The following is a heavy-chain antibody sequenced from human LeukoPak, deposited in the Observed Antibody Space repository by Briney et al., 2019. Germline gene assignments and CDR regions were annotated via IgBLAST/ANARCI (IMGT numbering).Heavy chain of an antibody. V-gene: IGHV3-23*01. D-gene: IGHD5-12*01. Sequence: GRSLRLSCAASGFTFSSYAMHWVRQAPGKGLEWVSTFGGSGGSTYYADSVKGRFTISRDNSKNTLYLQMSSLRAEDTAVYYCAKCRGYSAYEAFDYWGQGTLVTVSS. CDR3: AKCRGYSAYEAFDY. CDR1: GFTFSSYA. CDR2: FGGSGGST. J-gene: IGHJ4*02.